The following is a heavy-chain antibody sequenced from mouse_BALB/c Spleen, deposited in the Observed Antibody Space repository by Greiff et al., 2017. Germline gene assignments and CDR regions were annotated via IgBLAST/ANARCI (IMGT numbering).Heavy chain of an antibody. V-gene: IGHV1-7*01. CDR2: INPSTGYT. CDR3: ARSWDGWFAY. CDR1: GYTFTSYW. J-gene: IGHJ3*01. D-gene: IGHD4-1*01. Sequence: QVQLKQSGAELAKPGASVKMSCKASGYTFTSYWMHWVKQRPGQGLEWIGYINPSTGYTEYNQKFKDKATLTADKSSSTAYMQLSSLTSEDSAVYYCARSWDGWFAYWGQGTLVTVSA.